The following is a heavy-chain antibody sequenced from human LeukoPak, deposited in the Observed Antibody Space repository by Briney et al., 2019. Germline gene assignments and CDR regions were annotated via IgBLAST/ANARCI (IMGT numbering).Heavy chain of an antibody. J-gene: IGHJ3*02. D-gene: IGHD7-27*01. CDR2: ISTNGGST. Sequence: PGGSLTLSCCPSGLTFSLYSMHWVRQAPGKGLEYVSGISTNGGSTYYADSVKGRFTISRDNSKNTLYLQMSTLRAEDTSVYYCVTELGIGGFVIWRQGTMVTVSS. CDR3: VTELGIGGFVI. CDR1: GLTFSLYS. V-gene: IGHV3-64D*06.